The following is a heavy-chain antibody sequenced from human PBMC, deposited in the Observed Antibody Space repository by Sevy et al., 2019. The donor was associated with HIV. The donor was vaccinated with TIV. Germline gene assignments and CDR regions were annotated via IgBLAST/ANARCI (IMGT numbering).Heavy chain of an antibody. Sequence: GESLKISCAASGFTFSDYNMNWVRQAPGKGLEWVSYISGLSNYIYYADSVKGRFTISRDNAKNSLYLQMNSLRAEDTAVYYCARDYYDSSGYYIYFDYWGQGTLVTVSS. J-gene: IGHJ4*02. CDR2: ISGLSNYI. V-gene: IGHV3-21*01. CDR3: ARDYYDSSGYYIYFDY. D-gene: IGHD3-22*01. CDR1: GFTFSDYN.